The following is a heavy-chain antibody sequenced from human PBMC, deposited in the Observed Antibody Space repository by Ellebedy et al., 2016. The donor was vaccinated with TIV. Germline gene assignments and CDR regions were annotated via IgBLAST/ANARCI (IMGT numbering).Heavy chain of an antibody. V-gene: IGHV1-18*01. Sequence: ASVKVSXXVSGYTFTRYGMSWVRQAPGQGLEWMGWIAVYYGHAKYAQKFQDRDVMTTETATSTVYMELRSLRSDDTAVYYCARSRLGGGHWYFDFWGRGTLVTVSS. J-gene: IGHJ2*01. D-gene: IGHD3-10*01. CDR2: IAVYYGHA. CDR3: ARSRLGGGHWYFDF. CDR1: GYTFTRYG.